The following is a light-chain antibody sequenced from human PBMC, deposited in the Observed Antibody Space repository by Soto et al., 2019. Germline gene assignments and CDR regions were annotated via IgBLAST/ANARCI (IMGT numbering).Light chain of an antibody. Sequence: EMVMTQSPATLSVSPGERATLSCRASQNLSRNLAWYQQQPGQAPRLLIFDASTRATGIPARFSGSGSGTAFTITISSLQSEDFAVYYWHQYDNWSHTFGQGTKLEIK. V-gene: IGKV3-15*01. CDR2: DAS. J-gene: IGKJ2*01. CDR1: QNLSRN. CDR3: HQYDNWSHT.